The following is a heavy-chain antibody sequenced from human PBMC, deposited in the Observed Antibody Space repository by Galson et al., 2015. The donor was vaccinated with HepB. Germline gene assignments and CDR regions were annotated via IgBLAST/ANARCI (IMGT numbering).Heavy chain of an antibody. CDR3: AKDPYLYSALAGTMAGFDY. V-gene: IGHV3-30*18. Sequence: SLRLSCAASGFTFSNYGMHRARQAPGKGLEWVAVISYDGSNKYYADSVKCRFTISRDNSKNTRYLQMNSLIAEDSSLYYCAKDPYLYSALAGTMAGFDYWGQGTLVTVSS. CDR2: ISYDGSNK. J-gene: IGHJ4*02. CDR1: GFTFSNYG. D-gene: IGHD6-19*01.